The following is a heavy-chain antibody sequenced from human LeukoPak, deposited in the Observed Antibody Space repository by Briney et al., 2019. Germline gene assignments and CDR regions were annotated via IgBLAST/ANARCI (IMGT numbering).Heavy chain of an antibody. CDR2: INPNSGGT. CDR1: GYTFTGYY. CDR3: ASRTSGSYSDY. V-gene: IGHV1-2*06. Sequence: ASVKVSCKASGYTFTGYYMHWVRQAPGQGLEWMGRINPNSGGTNYAQKFQGRVTMTRDTSISTAYMELSRQRCDDTAVYYCASRTSGSYSDYWGQGTLVTVSS. D-gene: IGHD1-26*01. J-gene: IGHJ4*02.